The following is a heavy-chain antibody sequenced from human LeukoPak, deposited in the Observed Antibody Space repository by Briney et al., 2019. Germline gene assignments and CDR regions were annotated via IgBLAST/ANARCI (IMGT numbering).Heavy chain of an antibody. CDR3: ARAIWFGVLLSYYFDY. J-gene: IGHJ4*02. V-gene: IGHV1-18*01. D-gene: IGHD3-10*01. Sequence: ASVKVSCKASGYTFTSYGISWVRQAPGQGLGWMGWISAYNGNTNYSQKLQGRVTMTTDTSTSTADKELRSLRSDDTAVYSCARAIWFGVLLSYYFDYWGQGTLVTVSS. CDR1: GYTFTSYG. CDR2: ISAYNGNT.